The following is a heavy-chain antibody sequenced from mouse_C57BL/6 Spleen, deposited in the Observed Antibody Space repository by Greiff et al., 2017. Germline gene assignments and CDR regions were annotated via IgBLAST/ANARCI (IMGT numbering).Heavy chain of an antibody. D-gene: IGHD4-1*01. CDR1: GYTFTSSW. V-gene: IGHV1-7*01. CDR3: ASSQTGVEWYFDV. Sequence: VQLQQSGAELAKPGASVKLSCKASGYTFTSSWMHWVKQRPGQGLEWIGYINPSSGYTKYNQKFKDKATLTADKSSSTAYMQLSSLTYEDSAVYYCASSQTGVEWYFDVWGTGTTVTVSS. CDR2: INPSSGYT. J-gene: IGHJ1*03.